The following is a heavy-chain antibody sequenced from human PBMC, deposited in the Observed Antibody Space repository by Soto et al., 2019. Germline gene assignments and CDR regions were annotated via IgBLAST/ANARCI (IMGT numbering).Heavy chain of an antibody. J-gene: IGHJ4*02. CDR1: GFTFSSYA. CDR3: ASRSSGWYFDY. CDR2: ISGSGGST. D-gene: IGHD6-19*01. V-gene: IGHV3-23*01. Sequence: PGGFLRLSCAASGFTFSSYAMNWVRQAPGKGLEWVSVISGSGGSTYYADSVKGRFTISRDNSKNTLYLQMNSLRAEDTAVYYCASRSSGWYFDYWGQGTLVTVSS.